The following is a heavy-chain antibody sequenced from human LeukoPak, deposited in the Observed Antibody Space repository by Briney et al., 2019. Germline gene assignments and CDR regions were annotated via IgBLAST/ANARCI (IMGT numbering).Heavy chain of an antibody. J-gene: IGHJ4*02. CDR3: ARANLVATKHFDY. Sequence: PGGSLRLSCAASGFTFSSYAMSWVRQAPGKGLEWVSSISSSSYIYYADSVKGRFTISRDNAKNSLYLQMNSLRAEDTAVYYCARANLVATKHFDYWGQGTLVTVSS. V-gene: IGHV3-21*01. D-gene: IGHD5-12*01. CDR2: ISSSSYI. CDR1: GFTFSSYA.